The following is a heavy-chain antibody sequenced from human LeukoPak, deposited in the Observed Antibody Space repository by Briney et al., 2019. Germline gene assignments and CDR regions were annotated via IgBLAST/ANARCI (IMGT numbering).Heavy chain of an antibody. J-gene: IGHJ4*02. Sequence: PSETLSLTCAVYGGSFSGYYWSWIRQLPGKGLEWIGEINHSGSTNYNPSLKSRVIMSVDTSKNQFFLKLNSVTAADTAVYYCARGRPYSGGYHLDYWGQGTLVTVSP. CDR1: GGSFSGYY. V-gene: IGHV4-34*01. D-gene: IGHD1-26*01. CDR3: ARGRPYSGGYHLDY. CDR2: INHSGST.